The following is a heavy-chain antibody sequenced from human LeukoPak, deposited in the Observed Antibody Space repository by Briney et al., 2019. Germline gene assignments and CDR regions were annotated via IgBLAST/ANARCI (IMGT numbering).Heavy chain of an antibody. V-gene: IGHV3-23*01. Sequence: GRSLRLSCAASGFTSSSYAMSWVPQAPGKGREVVSAIICRDTFYAYSVTGRFTISSDNSNNTMYLKVNSPRAEDTAVYYCARREYDILTGYYSFDYWGQGTLVTVSS. CDR3: ARREYDILTGYYSFDY. CDR1: GFTSSSYA. D-gene: IGHD3-9*01. J-gene: IGHJ4*02. CDR2: IICRDT.